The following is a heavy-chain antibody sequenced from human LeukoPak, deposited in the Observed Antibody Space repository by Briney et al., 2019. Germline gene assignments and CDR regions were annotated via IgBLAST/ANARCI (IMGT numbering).Heavy chain of an antibody. V-gene: IGHV4-31*03. CDR1: GGSISSGGYY. CDR3: ARWDLQHLGYCSGGSCSDY. CDR2: IYYSGST. J-gene: IGHJ4*02. Sequence: PSETLSLTCTVSGGSISSGGYYWSWIRQHPGKGLEWIGYIYYSGSTYYNPSLKSRVTISVDTSKNQFSLKLSSVTAADTAVYYCARWDLQHLGYCSGGSCSDYWGQGTLVTVSS. D-gene: IGHD2-15*01.